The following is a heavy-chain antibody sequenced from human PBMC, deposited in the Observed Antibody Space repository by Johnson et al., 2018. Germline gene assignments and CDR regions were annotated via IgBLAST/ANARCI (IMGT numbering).Heavy chain of an antibody. CDR2: IRSKAYGGTT. J-gene: IGHJ6*03. D-gene: IGHD3-3*01. CDR1: GFTFGDYA. V-gene: IGHV3-49*03. Sequence: VQLVQSGGGLVQPGRSLRLSCTAFGFTFGDYAMSWFRQAPGKGLEWVGFIRSKAYGGTTEYAASVKGRFIISRDDSKSIAYLQMNSLKTEDTAVYFCTRPRYDFWRDYHYYYYYLDVWGKGTTVTVSS. CDR3: TRPRYDFWRDYHYYYYYLDV.